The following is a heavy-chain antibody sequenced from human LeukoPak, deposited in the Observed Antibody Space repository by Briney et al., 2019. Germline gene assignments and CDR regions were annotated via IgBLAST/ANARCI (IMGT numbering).Heavy chain of an antibody. J-gene: IGHJ5*02. V-gene: IGHV3-30*03. Sequence: GGSLRLSCAGSGFTFSSDGMHWVRQAPGKGLEWVAVISYDGSKKYYGDSVKGRFTISRDNSKNTLYLQMSSLRVEDTAVYYCARDYPRFDPWGQGTLVTVSS. CDR1: GFTFSSDG. CDR2: ISYDGSKK. CDR3: ARDYPRFDP. D-gene: IGHD3-16*02.